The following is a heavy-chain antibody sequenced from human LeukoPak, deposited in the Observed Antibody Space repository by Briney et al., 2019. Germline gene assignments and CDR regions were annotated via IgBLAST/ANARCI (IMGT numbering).Heavy chain of an antibody. D-gene: IGHD3-10*01. CDR1: GFTFSSYG. CDR2: ISYDGSNK. J-gene: IGHJ4*02. Sequence: GGSLRLSCAASGFTFSSYGMHWVRQAPGKGLEWVAVISYDGSNKYYADSVKGRFTISRDNSKNTLYLQMNSLRAEDTAVYYCAKLVQMESFDYWGQGTLVTVSS. V-gene: IGHV3-30*18. CDR3: AKLVQMESFDY.